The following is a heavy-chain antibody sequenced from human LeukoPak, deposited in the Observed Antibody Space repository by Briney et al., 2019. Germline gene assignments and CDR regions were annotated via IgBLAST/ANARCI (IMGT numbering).Heavy chain of an antibody. CDR3: ARGYIVMEPFAISVGRIDY. D-gene: IGHD2-2*02. J-gene: IGHJ4*02. CDR2: IWSDGSNK. Sequence: GKSLRLSCATSGFTFSGYGMHWVRQAPGKGLEWVTVIWSDGSNKYYADSVKGRFTISRDNSKNTLYLQMNSLKPEDTAVYYCARGYIVMEPFAISVGRIDYWGQGTLVTVSS. V-gene: IGHV3-33*01. CDR1: GFTFSGYG.